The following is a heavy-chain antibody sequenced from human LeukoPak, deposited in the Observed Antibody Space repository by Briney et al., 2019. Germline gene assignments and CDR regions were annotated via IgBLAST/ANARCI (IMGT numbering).Heavy chain of an antibody. D-gene: IGHD3-3*01. CDR1: GFPFSNFA. CDR2: ISAGGDTT. CDR3: AKDGLSVTIFGVVTPYFDY. J-gene: IGHJ4*02. V-gene: IGHV3-23*01. Sequence: GGSLSLSCAVSGFPFSNFAMSWVRQAPGKGLEWVSAISAGGDTTYYADSVKGRFTVSRDNSKNTLHLHMNSLTTEDPAVYYCAKDGLSVTIFGVVTPYFDYWGQGTLLTVSS.